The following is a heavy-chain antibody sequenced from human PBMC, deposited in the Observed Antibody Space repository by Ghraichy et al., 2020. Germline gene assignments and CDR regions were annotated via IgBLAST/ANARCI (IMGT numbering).Heavy chain of an antibody. CDR2: ISGGGDGT. Sequence: GGSLRLSCTASGFTFNNYAMTWVRQAPGKGLEWVSAISGGGDGTYYADSVKGRFTISRDNSKNTLYLQVYSLRAEDTATYYCAKFGAGAYCGVTNCWGWFDPWGPGTLGTVAS. CDR3: AKFGAGAYCGVTNCWGWFDP. V-gene: IGHV3-23*01. CDR1: GFTFNNYA. D-gene: IGHD2-21*01. J-gene: IGHJ5*02.